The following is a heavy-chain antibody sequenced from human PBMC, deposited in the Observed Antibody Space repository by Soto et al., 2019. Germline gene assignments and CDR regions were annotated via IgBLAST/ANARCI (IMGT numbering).Heavy chain of an antibody. CDR3: AREYCSSTSCYGP. Sequence: GGSLRLSCAASGFTFSSYAMHWVRQAPGKGLEWVAVISYDGSNKYYADSVKGRFTISRDNSKNTLYLQMNSLRAEDTAVYYCAREYCSSTSCYGPWGQGTLVTVSS. CDR1: GFTFSSYA. D-gene: IGHD2-2*01. V-gene: IGHV3-30-3*01. CDR2: ISYDGSNK. J-gene: IGHJ5*02.